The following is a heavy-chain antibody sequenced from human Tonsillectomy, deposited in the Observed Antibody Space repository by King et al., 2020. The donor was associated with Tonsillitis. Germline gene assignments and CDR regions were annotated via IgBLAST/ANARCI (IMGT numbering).Heavy chain of an antibody. CDR2: INPSGGGT. V-gene: IGHV1-46*01. D-gene: IGHD3-9*01. Sequence: QLVQSGAEVKKPGASVKVSCKASGYTFTAYYMHWVRQAPGQGLEWMGIINPSGGGTRYAQKFQGRVTMTSDTSTNTFYMELSSLRSEDTAMYFCSTTGKVSYDILTDALFYYYGMDVWGQGTTVTVSS. CDR1: GYTFTAYY. J-gene: IGHJ6*02. CDR3: STTGKVSYDILTDALFYYYGMDV.